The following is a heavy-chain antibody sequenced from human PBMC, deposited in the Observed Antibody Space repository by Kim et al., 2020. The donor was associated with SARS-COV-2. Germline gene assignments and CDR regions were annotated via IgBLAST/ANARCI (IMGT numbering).Heavy chain of an antibody. CDR1: GFTFSSYG. CDR3: ARVYRPGGSSSQDDY. Sequence: GGSLRLSCAASGFTFSSYGMHWVRQAPGKGLEWVAVIWYDGSNKYYADSVKGRFTISRDNSKNTLYLQMNSLRAEDTAVYYCARVYRPGGSSSQDDYWGQGTLVTVSS. J-gene: IGHJ4*02. CDR2: IWYDGSNK. D-gene: IGHD6-6*01. V-gene: IGHV3-33*01.